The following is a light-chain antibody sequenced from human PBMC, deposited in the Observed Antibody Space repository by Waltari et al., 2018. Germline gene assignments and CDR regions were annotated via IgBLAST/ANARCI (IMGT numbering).Light chain of an antibody. CDR3: LQYYSTPYT. CDR1: QSVLYSSNNKNY. J-gene: IGKJ2*01. Sequence: IVMTQSPDSLAVSLGERAPINCKSSQSVLYSSNNKNYLTWYQLKPGQPPKLLIYWASTRESGVPDRFSGSGSGTDFTLTISSLQAEDVAVYYCLQYYSTPYTFGQGTKLEIK. CDR2: WAS. V-gene: IGKV4-1*01.